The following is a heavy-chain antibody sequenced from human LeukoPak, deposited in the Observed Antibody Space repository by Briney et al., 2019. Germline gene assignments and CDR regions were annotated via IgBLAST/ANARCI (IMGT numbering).Heavy chain of an antibody. Sequence: SETLSLTCTVSGGSIFSYYWNWIRQSPGKGLEWIVDIYPNDITSFNPSLGSRGPISIDTSRNQFSLRLMSVTAADTAIYYCARRRYYDSSGYYPVSGYFDLWGRGTLVIVSS. CDR2: IYPNDIT. D-gene: IGHD3-22*01. CDR1: GGSIFSYY. V-gene: IGHV4-4*08. J-gene: IGHJ2*01. CDR3: ARRRYYDSSGYYPVSGYFDL.